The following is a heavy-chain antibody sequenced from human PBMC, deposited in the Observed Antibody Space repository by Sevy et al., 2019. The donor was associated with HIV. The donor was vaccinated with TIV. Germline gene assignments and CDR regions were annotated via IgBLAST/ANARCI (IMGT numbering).Heavy chain of an antibody. CDR1: GFTFDDYA. J-gene: IGHJ4*02. V-gene: IGHV3-9*01. CDR2: ISWNSGSI. CDR3: AKGYYDSSGYYFDY. Sequence: LRLSCAASGFTFDDYAMHWVRQAPGKGLEWVSGISWNSGSIGYADSVKGRFTISRDNAKNSLYLQMNSLRAEDTALYYCAKGYYDSSGYYFDYWGQGTLVTVSS. D-gene: IGHD3-22*01.